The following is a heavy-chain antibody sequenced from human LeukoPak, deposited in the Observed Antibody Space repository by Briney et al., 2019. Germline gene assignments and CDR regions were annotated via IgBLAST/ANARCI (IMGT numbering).Heavy chain of an antibody. V-gene: IGHV3-13*04. Sequence: SGGSLRLSCAASGFTFSSYDMHWVRQATGKGLEWVSAIGTAGDTYYPGSVKGRFTISRENAKNSLYLQMNSLRAGDTAVYYCVRGELSSGVTAIHDAFDIWGQGTMVTVSS. J-gene: IGHJ3*02. D-gene: IGHD2-21*02. CDR3: VRGELSSGVTAIHDAFDI. CDR1: GFTFSSYD. CDR2: IGTAGDT.